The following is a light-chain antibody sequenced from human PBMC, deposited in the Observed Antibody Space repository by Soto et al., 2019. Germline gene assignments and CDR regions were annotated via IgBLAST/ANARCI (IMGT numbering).Light chain of an antibody. CDR1: SSNIGAGYD. CDR2: GNS. Sequence: QSVLTQPPSVSGAPGQRVTISCTGSSSNIGAGYDVHWYQQLPGTAPKLLIYGNSNRLSGVPDRFSGSKSGTSASLAITGLQAEDEADYDCQSYDSSLSGYVFGTGTKRTVL. J-gene: IGLJ1*01. V-gene: IGLV1-40*01. CDR3: QSYDSSLSGYV.